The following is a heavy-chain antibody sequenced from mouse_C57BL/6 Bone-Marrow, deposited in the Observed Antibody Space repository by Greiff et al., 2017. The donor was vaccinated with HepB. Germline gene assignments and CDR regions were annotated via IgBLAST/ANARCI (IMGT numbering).Heavy chain of an antibody. Sequence: EVQVVESEGGLVQPGSSMKLSCTASGFTFSDYYMAWVRQVPEKGLEWVANINYDGSSTYYLDSLKSRFIISRDNAKNILYLQMSSLKSEDTATYYCARLYGNYVAWFAYWGQGTLVTVSA. CDR2: INYDGSST. J-gene: IGHJ3*01. V-gene: IGHV5-16*01. D-gene: IGHD2-10*02. CDR3: ARLYGNYVAWFAY. CDR1: GFTFSDYY.